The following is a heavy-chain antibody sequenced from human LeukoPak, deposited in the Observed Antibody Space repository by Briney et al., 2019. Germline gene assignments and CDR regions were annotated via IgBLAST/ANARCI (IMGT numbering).Heavy chain of an antibody. CDR3: ARGYDSSGYLFGY. Sequence: PSETLSLTCTVSGGSISSYYWSWIRQPPGKGLEWIGYIYYSGSTNYNPSLKSRVTISVDTSKNQFSLKLSSVSAADTAVYYCARGYDSSGYLFGYWGQGTLVTVSS. CDR2: IYYSGST. V-gene: IGHV4-59*01. J-gene: IGHJ4*02. CDR1: GGSISSYY. D-gene: IGHD3-22*01.